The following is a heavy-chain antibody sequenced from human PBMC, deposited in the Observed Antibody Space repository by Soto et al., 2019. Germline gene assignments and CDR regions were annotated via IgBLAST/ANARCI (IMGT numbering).Heavy chain of an antibody. V-gene: IGHV1-2*02. CDR1: GYTFTGYY. CDR2: INPNSGGT. Sequence: ASVKVSCKASGYTFTGYYMHWVRQAPGQGLEWMGWINPNSGGTNYAQKFQGRVTMTRDTSISTAYMELSRLRSDDTAVYYCARSSSSWSCGFDYWGQGTLVTVSS. D-gene: IGHD6-13*01. J-gene: IGHJ4*02. CDR3: ARSSSSWSCGFDY.